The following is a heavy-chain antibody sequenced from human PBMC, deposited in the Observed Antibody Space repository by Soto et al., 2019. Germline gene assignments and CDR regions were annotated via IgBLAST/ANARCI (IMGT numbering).Heavy chain of an antibody. Sequence: PSETLSLTCTVSGGSISSYYWSWIRQPPGKGLEWIGYIYYSGSTNYNPSLKSRVTISVDTSKNQFSLKLSSVTAADTAVYYCARVPSSGWPYFFDYWGLGTLVTVS. CDR1: GGSISSYY. J-gene: IGHJ4*02. CDR2: IYYSGST. CDR3: ARVPSSGWPYFFDY. V-gene: IGHV4-59*01. D-gene: IGHD6-19*01.